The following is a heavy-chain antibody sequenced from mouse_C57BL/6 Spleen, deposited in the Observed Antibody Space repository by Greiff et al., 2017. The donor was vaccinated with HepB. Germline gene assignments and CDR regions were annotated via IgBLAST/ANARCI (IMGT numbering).Heavy chain of an antibody. J-gene: IGHJ4*01. Sequence: QVQLKESGAELVRPGASVTLSCKASGYTFTDYEMHWVKQTPVHGLEWIGAIDPETGGTAYNQKFKGKAILTADKSSSTTYMELRSLTSEDSAVYYCTRRYYGSSYVSYCAMDYWGQGTSVTVSS. CDR3: TRRYYGSSYVSYCAMDY. V-gene: IGHV1-15*01. CDR1: GYTFTDYE. D-gene: IGHD1-1*01. CDR2: IDPETGGT.